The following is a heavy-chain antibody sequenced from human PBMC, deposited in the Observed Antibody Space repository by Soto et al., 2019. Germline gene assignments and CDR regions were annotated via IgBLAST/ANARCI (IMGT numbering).Heavy chain of an antibody. V-gene: IGHV4-59*08. CDR2: ISYSGST. J-gene: IGHJ4*01. CDR3: GKNEGFSRGRIFDY. CDR1: GASISSYY. Sequence: PSETLSLTCTISGASISSYYWNWIRLPPGKGLEWIGDISYSGSTNYNPSLKSRVTISVDTSKNQLSLKFRAVTAADTAFLYCGKNEGFSRGRIFDYWGHGTLVTVSS. D-gene: IGHD1-26*01.